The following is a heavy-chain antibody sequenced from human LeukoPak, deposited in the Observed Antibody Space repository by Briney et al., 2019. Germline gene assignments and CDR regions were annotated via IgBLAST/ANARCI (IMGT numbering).Heavy chain of an antibody. Sequence: ASVKVSCKASGYTFTSYGITWVRQAPGQGLEWMGWISVYNGDTNYEQKLQGRVTMTTETSTSTAYMELKNLRSNDTAVYYCASNAGSDSSGYAYWGQGTLVTVSS. CDR3: ASNAGSDSSGYAY. J-gene: IGHJ4*02. CDR2: ISVYNGDT. V-gene: IGHV1-18*01. CDR1: GYTFTSYG. D-gene: IGHD3-22*01.